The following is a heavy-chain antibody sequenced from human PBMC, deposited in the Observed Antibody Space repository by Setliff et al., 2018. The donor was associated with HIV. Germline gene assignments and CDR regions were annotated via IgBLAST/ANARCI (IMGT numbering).Heavy chain of an antibody. CDR2: IHAGKGDT. V-gene: IGHV1-3*01. J-gene: IGHJ4*02. CDR3: VRGALLAAFDFDH. D-gene: IGHD2-8*02. Sequence: ASVKVSCKVSGYTFTTYSLHWVRQAPGQSLEWLGWIHAGKGDTKYSQDLQGRITISSDTSANTAYMELSNLRSDDTAVYFCVRGALLAAFDFDHWGQGTLVTVSS. CDR1: GYTFTTYS.